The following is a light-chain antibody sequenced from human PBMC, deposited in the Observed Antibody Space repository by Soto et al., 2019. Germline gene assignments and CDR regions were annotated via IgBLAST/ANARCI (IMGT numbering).Light chain of an antibody. Sequence: QSVLTQPASVSGSPGQSITISSTGTSSDIGTYDLVSWYQHYPGKAPKLIIYEGIKRPSGVSNRLSGSKSGNTAFLTISGLQAEDEADYYCCSYAGSGTDNYVFGSGTKLTVL. V-gene: IGLV2-23*01. J-gene: IGLJ1*01. CDR2: EGI. CDR3: CSYAGSGTDNYV. CDR1: SSDIGTYDL.